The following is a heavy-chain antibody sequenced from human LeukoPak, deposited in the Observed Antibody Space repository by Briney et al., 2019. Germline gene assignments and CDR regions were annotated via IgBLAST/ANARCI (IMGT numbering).Heavy chain of an antibody. V-gene: IGHV1-2*02. Sequence: ASVKVSCKASGYTFTGYYMHWVRQAPGQGLEWMGWINPNSGGTNYAQKFQGRVTMTRDTSISTAYMELSRLRSDDTAVYYCARKGVGHCSGGSCYSGYYYYYMDVWGKGTTVTISS. CDR1: GYTFTGYY. D-gene: IGHD2-15*01. CDR3: ARKGVGHCSGGSCYSGYYYYYMDV. J-gene: IGHJ6*03. CDR2: INPNSGGT.